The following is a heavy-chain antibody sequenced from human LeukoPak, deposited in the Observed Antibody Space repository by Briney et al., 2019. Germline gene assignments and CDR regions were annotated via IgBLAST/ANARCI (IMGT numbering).Heavy chain of an antibody. D-gene: IGHD2-15*01. Sequence: SETLSLTCAVYGGSFSGYYWSWIRQPPGTGLEWIGEINHSGSTNYNPSLKSRVTISVDTSKNQFSLKLSSVTAADTAVYYCARRGLGYCSGGSCSQYYFDYWGQGTLVTVSS. CDR1: GGSFSGYY. CDR2: INHSGST. J-gene: IGHJ4*02. CDR3: ARRGLGYCSGGSCSQYYFDY. V-gene: IGHV4-34*01.